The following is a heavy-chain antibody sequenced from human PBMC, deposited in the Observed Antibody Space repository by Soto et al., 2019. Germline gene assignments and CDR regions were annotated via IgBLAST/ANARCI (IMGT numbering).Heavy chain of an antibody. Sequence: QVQLQQWGAGLLKPSETLSLTCAVYGGSFSGYYWSWIRQPPGKGLEWIGEINHSGSTNYNPSLKSRVTISVDTSKNQFSLKLSSVTAADTAVYYCARGHARHYVFGSSQTTVFDYWGQGTLVTVSS. J-gene: IGHJ4*02. CDR3: ARGHARHYVFGSSQTTVFDY. CDR2: INHSGST. CDR1: GGSFSGYY. V-gene: IGHV4-34*01. D-gene: IGHD1-7*01.